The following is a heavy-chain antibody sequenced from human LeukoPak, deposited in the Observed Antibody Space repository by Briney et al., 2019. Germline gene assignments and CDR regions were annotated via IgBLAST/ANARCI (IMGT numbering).Heavy chain of an antibody. CDR1: GGSASRYY. CDR3: ARLRGAMTPVTSDFDY. J-gene: IGHJ4*02. CDR2: FYYSGST. Sequence: PSETLSLTCTVSGGSASRYYWSWIRQPPGKGLEWIGYFYYSGSTNYNPSLKSRVTISADTSKNQFSLNLSSVTAADTAVYYCARLRGAMTPVTSDFDYWGQGTLVTVSS. V-gene: IGHV4-59*08. D-gene: IGHD4-17*01.